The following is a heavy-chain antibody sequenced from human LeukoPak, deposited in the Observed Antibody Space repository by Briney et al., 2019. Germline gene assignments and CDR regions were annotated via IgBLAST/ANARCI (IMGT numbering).Heavy chain of an antibody. V-gene: IGHV4-30-4*08. CDR3: ARAYPPFPTYGSGSYYDY. CDR1: GGSISSGDYY. D-gene: IGHD3-10*01. J-gene: IGHJ4*02. CDR2: IYYSGST. Sequence: SQTLSLTCTVSGGSISSGDYYWSWIRQPPGKGLEWIGYIYYSGSTYYNPSLKSRVTISVDTSKNQFSLKLSSVTAADTAVYYCARAYPPFPTYGSGSYYDYWGQGTLVTVSS.